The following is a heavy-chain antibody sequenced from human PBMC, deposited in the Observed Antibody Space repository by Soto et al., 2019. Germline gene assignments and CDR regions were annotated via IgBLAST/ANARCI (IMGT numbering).Heavy chain of an antibody. CDR1: GFSFDDYA. Sequence: EVQLVESGGGLVQPGRSLRLSCAASGFSFDDYAFHWVRQAPGRGLEWVSGISWNSGDIGYADTVKGRFTISRDNAKNSLYLQMNSLRVEDTALYYSAKEGYGMDVWGQGTTVTVSS. CDR3: AKEGYGMDV. CDR2: ISWNSGDI. J-gene: IGHJ6*02. V-gene: IGHV3-9*01.